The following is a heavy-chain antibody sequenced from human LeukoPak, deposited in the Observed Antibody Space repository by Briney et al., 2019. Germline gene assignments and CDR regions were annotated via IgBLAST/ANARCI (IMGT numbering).Heavy chain of an antibody. J-gene: IGHJ3*02. V-gene: IGHV3-30-3*01. CDR1: GFTFSSYA. Sequence: GESLRLSCAASGFTFSSYAMHWVRQAPGKGLEWVAVISYDGSNKYYADSVKGRFTISRDNSKNTLYLQMNSLRAEDTAVYYCAREGPTIFGVVISAFDIWGQGTMVTVSS. D-gene: IGHD3-3*01. CDR2: ISYDGSNK. CDR3: AREGPTIFGVVISAFDI.